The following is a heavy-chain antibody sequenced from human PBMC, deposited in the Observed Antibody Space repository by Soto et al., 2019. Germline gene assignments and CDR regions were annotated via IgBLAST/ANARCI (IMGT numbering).Heavy chain of an antibody. J-gene: IGHJ1*01. CDR1: GFTFSSYA. CDR2: ISGSGDST. CDR3: AKGFPGIAVAGTGYFQH. V-gene: IGHV3-23*01. D-gene: IGHD6-19*01. Sequence: GGPMRLSCAASGFTFSSYAMSWVRQAPGKGLEWVSGISGSGDSTYYADSVKGRFTISRDNSKNTLYLQMNSLRAEDTAVYYCAKGFPGIAVAGTGYFQHWGQGTLVTVSS.